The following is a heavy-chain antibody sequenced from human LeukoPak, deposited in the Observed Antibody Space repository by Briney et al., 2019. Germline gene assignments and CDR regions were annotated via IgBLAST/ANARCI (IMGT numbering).Heavy chain of an antibody. D-gene: IGHD6-6*01. J-gene: IGHJ4*02. Sequence: GGSLRLSCEASTFTFIPGWMSWVRQAPGKGLEWVAMMKRDGSEKLYVDSVRGRFTISRDNAKNSLYLQMDSLRDEDSALYYCASLDSARPSGVHWGQGTLVTVSS. CDR2: MKRDGSEK. V-gene: IGHV3-7*01. CDR1: TFTFIPGW. CDR3: ASLDSARPSGVH.